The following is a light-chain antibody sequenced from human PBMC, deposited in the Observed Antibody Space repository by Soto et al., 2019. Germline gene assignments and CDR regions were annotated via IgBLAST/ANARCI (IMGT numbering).Light chain of an antibody. CDR2: GAS. J-gene: IGKJ4*01. CDR3: QQYGSSPLLT. CDR1: QSVSSSY. Sequence: EIVLTQSPGTLSLSPGERATLSCRASQSVSSSYLAWYQQKPGQAPRLLIYGASSRATGIPDRFSGSGSGTDFTLTISRLEPEGVAVYYFQQYGSSPLLTFGGGTKVEIK. V-gene: IGKV3-20*01.